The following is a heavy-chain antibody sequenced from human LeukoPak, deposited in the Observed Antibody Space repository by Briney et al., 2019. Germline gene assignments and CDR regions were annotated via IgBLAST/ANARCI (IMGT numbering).Heavy chain of an antibody. Sequence: ASVKVSCKASGGTFSNTYAINWMRQDPGQGLEWMGGIIPISGTANFAQNFQGRVTFTADESTSTAYMELTSLRSEDTAVYYCARNPISTVRGIIDYYSYMDVWGKGTTVTVSS. CDR1: GGTFSNTYA. J-gene: IGHJ6*03. D-gene: IGHD3-10*01. CDR3: ARNPISTVRGIIDYYSYMDV. V-gene: IGHV1-69*13. CDR2: IIPISGTA.